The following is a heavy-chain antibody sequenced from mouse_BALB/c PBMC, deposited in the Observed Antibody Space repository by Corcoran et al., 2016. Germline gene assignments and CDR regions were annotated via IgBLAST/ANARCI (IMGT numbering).Heavy chain of an antibody. CDR2: INPNNGGT. CDR3: AREDGNYGAY. CDR1: GYTFTDYN. D-gene: IGHD2-1*01. J-gene: IGHJ3*01. V-gene: IGHV1-18*01. Sequence: EVLLQQSGPELMKPGASVKIPRKASGYTFTDYNMDWVKQSHGKSLEWIGDINPNNGGTIYNQKFKGKATLTVDKSSSTAYMELRSLTSEDTAVYYCAREDGNYGAYWGQGTLVTVSA.